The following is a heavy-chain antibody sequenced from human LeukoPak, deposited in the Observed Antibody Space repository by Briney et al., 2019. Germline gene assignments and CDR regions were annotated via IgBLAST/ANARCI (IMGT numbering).Heavy chain of an antibody. D-gene: IGHD4-23*01. CDR2: IYYSGST. V-gene: IGHV4-59*12. CDR3: ATLLRWPRRFDY. J-gene: IGHJ4*02. CDR1: GGSISSYY. Sequence: SSETLSLTCTVSGGSISSYYWSWIRQPPGKGLEWIGYIYYSGSTNYNPSLKSRVTISVDTSKNQFSLKLSSVTAADTAVYYCATLLRWPRRFDYWGQGTLVTVSS.